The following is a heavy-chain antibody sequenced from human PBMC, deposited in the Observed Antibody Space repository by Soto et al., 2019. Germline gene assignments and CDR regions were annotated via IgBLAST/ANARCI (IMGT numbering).Heavy chain of an antibody. V-gene: IGHV1-69*01. CDR2: IFPMYGTP. J-gene: IGHJ3*02. CDR3: ARDYKYQILEFAALDI. D-gene: IGHD1-1*01. CDR1: GGAFSRYA. Sequence: QVLLVQSGAEVKKPGSSVKVSCKASGGAFSRYAISWVRQAPGQGLEWVGGIFPMYGTPVYAQKLQGRVTLTADEATTTAYMELSGLSYEDTAFYYCARDYKYQILEFAALDIWGQGTMVTVSS.